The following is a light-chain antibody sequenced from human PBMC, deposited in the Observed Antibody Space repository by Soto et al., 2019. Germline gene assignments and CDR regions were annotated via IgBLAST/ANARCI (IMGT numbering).Light chain of an antibody. J-gene: IGKJ1*01. Sequence: DIQTTQSPSTLSASVGDRVTITCRASQSIGVWLAWYQQKPGRAPKLLIYKTSTLEDGVPSRFSGSGSGTEFSLTISSLQPDDFATYYCQQYNGYWTIGQGTRVDVK. CDR1: QSIGVW. V-gene: IGKV1-5*03. CDR2: KTS. CDR3: QQYNGYWT.